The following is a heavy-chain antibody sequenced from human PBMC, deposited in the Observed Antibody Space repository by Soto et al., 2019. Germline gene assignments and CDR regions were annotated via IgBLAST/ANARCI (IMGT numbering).Heavy chain of an antibody. CDR2: ISTHNGNT. D-gene: IGHD3-3*01. CDR1: AFTSSG. V-gene: IGHV1-18*04. Sequence: ASVKVSCKASAFTSSGISWVRQAPGRGLEWMGWISTHNGNTIYGQEFQGRVIMTIDKITTTVYMELRRLRSDDTAVYFCAREGILGLFDAYDLWGQGTRVTVSS. CDR3: AREGILGLFDAYDL. J-gene: IGHJ3*01.